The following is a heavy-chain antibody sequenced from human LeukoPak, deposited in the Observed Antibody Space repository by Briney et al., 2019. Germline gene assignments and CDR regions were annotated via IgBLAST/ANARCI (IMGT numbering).Heavy chain of an antibody. J-gene: IGHJ6*03. D-gene: IGHD2-8*01. CDR2: IWYDGSNK. CDR3: AKDIVLMVYAIFYYYYMDV. Sequence: GRSLRLSCAASGFTFSSYGMHWVRQAPGKGLEWVAVIWYDGSNKYYAGSVKGRFTISGDNSKNTPYLQMNSLRAEDTAVYYCAKDIVLMVYAIFYYYYMDVWGKGTTVTVSS. V-gene: IGHV3-33*06. CDR1: GFTFSSYG.